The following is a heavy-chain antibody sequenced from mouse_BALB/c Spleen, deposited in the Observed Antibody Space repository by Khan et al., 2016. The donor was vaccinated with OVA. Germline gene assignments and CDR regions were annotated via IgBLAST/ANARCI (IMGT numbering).Heavy chain of an antibody. V-gene: IGHV5-12-2*01. CDR1: GFTFSSYT. D-gene: IGHD1-1*01. Sequence: EVELVESGGGLVQPGGSLKLSCAASGFTFSSYTMSWVRQTPDKRLEWVAFISNGGGSTYYQDTVKGRFTISRDNAKNTLYLQMSSLKSEDTAMXYCERPSTTEYDYGMDYWGQGTSVTVSS. CDR3: ERPSTTEYDYGMDY. CDR2: ISNGGGST. J-gene: IGHJ4*01.